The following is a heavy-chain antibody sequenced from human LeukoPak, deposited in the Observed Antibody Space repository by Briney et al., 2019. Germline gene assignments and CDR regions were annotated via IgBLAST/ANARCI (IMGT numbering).Heavy chain of an antibody. CDR2: TSYDGSNK. J-gene: IGHJ4*02. CDR3: ARDRRIAVAGKGPYYFDY. CDR1: GFTFSTYG. Sequence: GGSLRPSCAASGFTFSTYGMHWVRQAPGKGLEWVAITSYDGSNKYYADSVKGRFTISRDNSKNTLYLQMNSLRAEDTAVYYCARDRRIAVAGKGPYYFDYWGQGTLVTVSS. V-gene: IGHV3-30*03. D-gene: IGHD6-19*01.